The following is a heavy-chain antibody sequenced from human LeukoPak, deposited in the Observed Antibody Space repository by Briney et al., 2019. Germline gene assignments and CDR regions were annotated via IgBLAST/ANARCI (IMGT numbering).Heavy chain of an antibody. J-gene: IGHJ3*02. CDR3: AAEEYQISHAFDI. Sequence: GGSLRLSCGAFGFAFNRPVMHWVRQAPGKGLEWVAFIHYDGGNKYYGDSVKGRFTISRDNSKNTLYLQMNSLRTEDTAVYFCAAEEYQISHAFDIWGQGTMVTVSS. V-gene: IGHV3-30*02. CDR2: IHYDGGNK. CDR1: GFAFNRPV. D-gene: IGHD2-2*01.